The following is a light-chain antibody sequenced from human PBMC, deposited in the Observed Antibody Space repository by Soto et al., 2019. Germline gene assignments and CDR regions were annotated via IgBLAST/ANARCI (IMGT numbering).Light chain of an antibody. CDR3: QKYNSAPRT. CDR1: QDISNY. CDR2: AAS. J-gene: IGKJ1*01. Sequence: DLQMTQSPSSLSASVGDRVTITCRASQDISNYLAWYQQKPGKVPKLLIFAASTLQSGVPSRFGGSGSGTDFTLTISSLQPEDVATYYCQKYNSAPRTFGQGTKVEIK. V-gene: IGKV1-27*01.